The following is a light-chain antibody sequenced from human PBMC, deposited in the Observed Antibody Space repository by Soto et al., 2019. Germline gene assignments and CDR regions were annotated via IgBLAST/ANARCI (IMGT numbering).Light chain of an antibody. CDR1: PGISRW. V-gene: IGKV1-12*01. Sequence: DIQMTQSPSSVSASVGDRVTITCRANPGISRWLVWYQHKPGKAPKILIYGASTLQSGVPSRCSGSGSGTDFPLTISSLQTADLATYDGQQDKNFPLTFGGGTKVEIK. CDR3: QQDKNFPLT. J-gene: IGKJ4*01. CDR2: GAS.